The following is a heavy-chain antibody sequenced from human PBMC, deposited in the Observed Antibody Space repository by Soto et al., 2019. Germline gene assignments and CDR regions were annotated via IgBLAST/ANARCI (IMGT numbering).Heavy chain of an antibody. Sequence: QLQLQESGPGLVKPSETLSLTCTVSGGSINSNSYYWGWIRQPPGKGLEWIGSIYYRGNTYYNPSLKRRVTISVDTATNQFSLRRSSVTAADTAVFYCARHHESGSRRGCFDYWGQGTLVTVSS. CDR3: ARHHESGSRRGCFDY. CDR2: IYYRGNT. D-gene: IGHD1-26*01. J-gene: IGHJ4*02. V-gene: IGHV4-39*01. CDR1: GGSINSNSYY.